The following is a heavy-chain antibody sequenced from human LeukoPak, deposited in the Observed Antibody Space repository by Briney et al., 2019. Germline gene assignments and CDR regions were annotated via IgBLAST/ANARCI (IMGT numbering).Heavy chain of an antibody. J-gene: IGHJ4*02. V-gene: IGHV3-33*06. CDR3: AKVRQIVVVITSSYDY. CDR2: IWYDGSNK. D-gene: IGHD3-22*01. Sequence: PGRSLRLSCAASGFTFSSYGMHWVRQAPGKGLEWVAVIWYDGSNKYYADSVKGRFTISRDNSKNTLYLQMNSLRAEDTAVYYCAKVRQIVVVITSSYDYWGQGTLVTVSS. CDR1: GFTFSSYG.